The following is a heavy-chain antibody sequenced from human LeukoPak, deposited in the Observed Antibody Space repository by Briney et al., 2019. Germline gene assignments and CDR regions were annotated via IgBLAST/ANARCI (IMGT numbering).Heavy chain of an antibody. V-gene: IGHV3-7*01. Sequence: GGSLRLSCAASGFTVSSNYMSWVRQAPGKGLEWVANIKQDGSEKYYVDSVKGRFTISRDNAKNSLYLQMNSLRAEDTAVYYCARDVCSSTNCYVFDYWGQGTLVTVSS. CDR2: IKQDGSEK. CDR3: ARDVCSSTNCYVFDY. D-gene: IGHD2-2*01. J-gene: IGHJ4*02. CDR1: GFTVSSNY.